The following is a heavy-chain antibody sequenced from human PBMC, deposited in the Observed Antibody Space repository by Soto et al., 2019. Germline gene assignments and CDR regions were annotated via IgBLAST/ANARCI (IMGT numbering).Heavy chain of an antibody. CDR2: INPNSGVT. V-gene: IGHV1-2*02. J-gene: IGHJ6*02. D-gene: IGHD2-15*01. CDR3: ASVVGSDAYSSYGTDV. Sequence: ASVKVSCKASEDTFTDYFIHWVRQAPGQGLEWMGWINPNSGVTNFAQKFQGRVSMTRDTSISTAYMELTRLRSDDTAVYYCASVVGSDAYSSYGTDVWGRGTTVTVSS. CDR1: EDTFTDYF.